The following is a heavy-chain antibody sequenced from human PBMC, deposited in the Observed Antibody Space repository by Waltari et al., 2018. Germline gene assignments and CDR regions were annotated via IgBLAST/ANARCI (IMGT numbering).Heavy chain of an antibody. CDR2: MRSKSNSYAT. CDR3: TRWGTTLYDY. J-gene: IGHJ4*02. V-gene: IGHV3-73*01. CDR1: GFNFSGSS. Sequence: EVQLVESGGVLVQPGGSLKLSCAASGFNFSGSSMHCVRQASGKGLEWVGRMRSKSNSYATAYAASVIGRFTISRDDSKNTAYLQMSSLKTEDTAVYYCTRWGTTLYDYWGQGTLVTVSS. D-gene: IGHD3-16*01.